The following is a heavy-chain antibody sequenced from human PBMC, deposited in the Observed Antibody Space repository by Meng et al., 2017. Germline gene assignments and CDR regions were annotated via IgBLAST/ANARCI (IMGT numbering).Heavy chain of an antibody. D-gene: IGHD3-10*01. CDR1: GFTFSSYW. Sequence: GGSLRLSCAASGFTFSSYWMSWVRQAPGKGLEWVANIKQDGSEKYYVDSVKGRFTISRDNAKNSLYLQMNSLRAEDTAVYYCARDGGLVRGVIIGSPRNYFDYWGQGTLVTVSS. J-gene: IGHJ4*02. V-gene: IGHV3-7*01. CDR2: IKQDGSEK. CDR3: ARDGGLVRGVIIGSPRNYFDY.